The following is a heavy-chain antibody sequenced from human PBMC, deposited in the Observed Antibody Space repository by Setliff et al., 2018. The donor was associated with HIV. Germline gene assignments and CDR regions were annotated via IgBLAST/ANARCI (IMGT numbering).Heavy chain of an antibody. Sequence: GASVKVSCKASGYTFSYAMHWVRQAPGQRLEWMGWINAGNGNTKYSQKFQGRVTITRDTSASTAYMELSSLRSEDTAVYYCARDGGYYYYMDVWGEGTTVTVSS. CDR2: INAGNGNT. CDR1: GYTFSYA. V-gene: IGHV1-3*01. D-gene: IGHD3-10*01. CDR3: ARDGGYYYYMDV. J-gene: IGHJ6*03.